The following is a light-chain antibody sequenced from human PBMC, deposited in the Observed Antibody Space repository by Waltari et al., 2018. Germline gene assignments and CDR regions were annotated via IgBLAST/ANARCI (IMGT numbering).Light chain of an antibody. CDR2: DEN. CDR1: SSDVGNYNL. V-gene: IGLV2-23*01. J-gene: IGLJ3*02. Sequence: QSALTQPASVSGSPGQSITISCTGTSSDVGNYNLVSWYQQYPGKAPKVMIYDENRRPSGVSDRFSGPKSGNTASLTISGVQAEDEADYYCCSYAGSYTWVFGGGTKLTVL. CDR3: CSYAGSYTWV.